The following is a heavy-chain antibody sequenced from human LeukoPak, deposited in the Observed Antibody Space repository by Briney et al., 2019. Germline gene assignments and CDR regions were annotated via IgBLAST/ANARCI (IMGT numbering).Heavy chain of an antibody. CDR2: ISSSGTTI. CDR1: GFTFSDYY. Sequence: GGSLRLACAASGFTFSDYYMSWIRQAPGNGLEWVSYISSSGTTIYYADSVKGRFTISRDNAKNSLYLQMNSLRAEDTAVYYCARSYYDSSRYAHFDYWGQGTLVTVSS. D-gene: IGHD3-22*01. V-gene: IGHV3-11*01. J-gene: IGHJ4*02. CDR3: ARSYYDSSRYAHFDY.